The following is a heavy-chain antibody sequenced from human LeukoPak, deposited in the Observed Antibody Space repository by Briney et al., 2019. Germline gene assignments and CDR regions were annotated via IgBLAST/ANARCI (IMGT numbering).Heavy chain of an antibody. CDR1: GGSISSGSYY. D-gene: IGHD1-26*01. V-gene: IGHV4-61*02. CDR2: IYTSGST. Sequence: SETLSLTCTVSGGSISSGSYYWSWIRQPAGKGLEWIGRIYTSGSTNYNPSLKSRVTISVDTSKNQFSLKLSSVTAADTAVYYCARHPVGPNWFDPWGQGTLVTVSS. J-gene: IGHJ5*02. CDR3: ARHPVGPNWFDP.